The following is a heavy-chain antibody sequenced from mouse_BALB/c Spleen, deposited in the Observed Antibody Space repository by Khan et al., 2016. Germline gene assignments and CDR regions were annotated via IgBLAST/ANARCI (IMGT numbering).Heavy chain of an antibody. J-gene: IGHJ1*01. V-gene: IGHV1S136*01. CDR1: GYTFTSYV. Sequence: EVQLQESGTEPVKPGASVKMSCKASGYTFTSYVMHWVKQKPGQGLEWIGYINPYNDDTKYNEKFKGKAKLTSDKSSSTAYMALSSLPSEDSAVYYCARKPTRDWYFDVWGAGTTVTVSS. CDR2: INPYNDDT. CDR3: ARKPTRDWYFDV.